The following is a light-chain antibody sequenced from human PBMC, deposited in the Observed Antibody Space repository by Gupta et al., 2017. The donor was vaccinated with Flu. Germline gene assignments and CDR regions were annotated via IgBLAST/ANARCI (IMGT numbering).Light chain of an antibody. V-gene: IGLV1-40*01. Sequence: QSVLTQPPSVSGAPGQGVTISCTGSSSNIGAGYDVHWYQHLPGTAPKLLIYGNNNRPSGVPDRISGSKSGTSASLAITGLQAEDEADYYCQSYDNSLSAPYVFGTGTKVTVL. J-gene: IGLJ1*01. CDR1: SSNIGAGYD. CDR2: GNN. CDR3: QSYDNSLSAPYV.